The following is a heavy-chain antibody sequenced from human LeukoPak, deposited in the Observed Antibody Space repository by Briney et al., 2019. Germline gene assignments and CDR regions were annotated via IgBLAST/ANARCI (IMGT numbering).Heavy chain of an antibody. Sequence: ASVKVSCKASGYTFTSYGISWVRQAPGQGLEWMGWISAYNGNTNYAQKLQGRVTMTTDPSTSTAYMELRSLRSDDTAVYYCARGPRGENYDSSLYYWGQGTLVTVSS. J-gene: IGHJ4*02. D-gene: IGHD3-22*01. CDR1: GYTFTSYG. V-gene: IGHV1-18*01. CDR2: ISAYNGNT. CDR3: ARGPRGENYDSSLYY.